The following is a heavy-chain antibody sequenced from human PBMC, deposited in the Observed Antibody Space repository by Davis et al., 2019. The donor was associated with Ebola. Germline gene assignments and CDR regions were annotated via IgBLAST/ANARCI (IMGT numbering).Heavy chain of an antibody. Sequence: SQTLSLTCAVYGGSFSGYYWSWIRQPPGKGLEWIGYIHHTGGTYYNPSLKSRVTISVDTSKNQFSLKLRSMTAADTAVYYCARVGTYGAFDIWGLGTRVTVSS. V-gene: IGHV4-34*01. J-gene: IGHJ3*02. CDR2: IHHTGGT. CDR1: GGSFSGYY. CDR3: ARVGTYGAFDI. D-gene: IGHD4-17*01.